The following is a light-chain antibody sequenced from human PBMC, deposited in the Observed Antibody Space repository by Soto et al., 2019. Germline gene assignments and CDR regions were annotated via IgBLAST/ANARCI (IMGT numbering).Light chain of an antibody. CDR1: QSVSSSY. V-gene: IGKV3-20*01. CDR2: GAS. J-gene: IGKJ3*01. Sequence: EIVLTQSPGTLSLSPGEIATLSCRASQSVSSSYLAWYQQKPGQAPRLLIYGASSRATGIPDRFSGSGSGTDFTLTISRLEPEDLAVYYCQQYGSSRPFTFGPGTKVDIK. CDR3: QQYGSSRPFT.